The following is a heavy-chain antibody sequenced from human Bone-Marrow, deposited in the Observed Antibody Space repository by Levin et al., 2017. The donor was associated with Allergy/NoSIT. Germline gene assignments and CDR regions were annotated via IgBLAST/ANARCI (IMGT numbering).Heavy chain of an antibody. D-gene: IGHD6-19*01. CDR2: ISYDGSNK. J-gene: IGHJ4*02. CDR3: AKDLAVAAFDY. CDR1: GFTFSSYG. V-gene: IGHV3-30*18. Sequence: GSLRLSCAASGFTFSSYGMHWVRQAPGKGLEWVAVISYDGSNKYYADSVKGRFTISRDNSKNTLYLQMNSLRAEDTAVYYCAKDLAVAAFDYWGQGTLVTVSS.